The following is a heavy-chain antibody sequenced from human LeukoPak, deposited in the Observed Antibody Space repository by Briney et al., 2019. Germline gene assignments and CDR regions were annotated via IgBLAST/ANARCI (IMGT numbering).Heavy chain of an antibody. V-gene: IGHV4-34*01. J-gene: IGHJ3*02. CDR1: GGSFSGYY. CDR2: INHSGST. Sequence: SETLSLTCAVYGGSFSGYYWSWIRQPPGKGLEWIGGINHSGSTNYNPSLKSRVTISVDTSKNQFSLKLSSVTAADTAVYYCARPRLTYYDFWSGSDDAFDIWGQGTMVTVSS. D-gene: IGHD3-3*01. CDR3: ARPRLTYYDFWSGSDDAFDI.